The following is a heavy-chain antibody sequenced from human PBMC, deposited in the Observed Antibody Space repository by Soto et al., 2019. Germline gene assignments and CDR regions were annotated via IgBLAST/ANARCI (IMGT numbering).Heavy chain of an antibody. CDR3: AREYYYDSSGYYHDY. Sequence: SVKVSCKASGGTFSSYAISWVRQAPGQGLEWMGGIIPTFGTANYAQKFQGRVTITADESTSTAYMELSSLRSEDTAVYYCAREYYYDSSGYYHDYWGQGTLVTVSS. CDR1: GGTFSSYA. D-gene: IGHD3-22*01. V-gene: IGHV1-69*13. CDR2: IIPTFGTA. J-gene: IGHJ4*02.